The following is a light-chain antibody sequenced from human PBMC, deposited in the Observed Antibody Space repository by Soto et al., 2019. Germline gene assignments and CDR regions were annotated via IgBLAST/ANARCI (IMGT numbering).Light chain of an antibody. V-gene: IGLV2-14*01. Sequence: QSALTQPASVSGSPGQSIAISCTGTSSDVGGYDYVSWYQQHPDKAPNLMIYEVTKRPSGVSNRFSGSKSGNTASLTISGLQPEDEADYYCSSHTSGNTRVFGSGTKVTVL. CDR3: SSHTSGNTRV. CDR1: SSDVGGYDY. J-gene: IGLJ1*01. CDR2: EVT.